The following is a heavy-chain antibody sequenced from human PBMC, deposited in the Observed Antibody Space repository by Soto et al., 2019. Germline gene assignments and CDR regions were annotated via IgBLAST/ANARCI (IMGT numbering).Heavy chain of an antibody. CDR2: INHSGST. J-gene: IGHJ4*02. Sequence: SETLSLTCAVYGGSFRGYYWGWIRQSPGEGVGWIGEINHSGSTDYNPSLKSRVTISVDTSKNQFSLKLSSVTAADTAVYYCARGVIITMVRGVPYYFDYWGQGTLVTVSS. CDR3: ARGVIITMVRGVPYYFDY. CDR1: GGSFRGYY. D-gene: IGHD3-10*01. V-gene: IGHV4-34*01.